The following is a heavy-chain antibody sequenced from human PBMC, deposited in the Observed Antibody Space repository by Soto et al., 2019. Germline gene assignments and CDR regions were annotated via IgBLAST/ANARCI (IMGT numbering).Heavy chain of an antibody. V-gene: IGHV4-59*01. Sequence: SETLSLTCTVSGGSISSYYWSWIRQPPGKGLEWIGYIYYSGSTNYNPSLKSRVTISVDTSKNQFSLKLSSVTAADTAVYYCARALRYYDSSGYYPPYYFDYWGQGTLVTVSS. D-gene: IGHD3-22*01. CDR3: ARALRYYDSSGYYPPYYFDY. CDR1: GGSISSYY. CDR2: IYYSGST. J-gene: IGHJ4*02.